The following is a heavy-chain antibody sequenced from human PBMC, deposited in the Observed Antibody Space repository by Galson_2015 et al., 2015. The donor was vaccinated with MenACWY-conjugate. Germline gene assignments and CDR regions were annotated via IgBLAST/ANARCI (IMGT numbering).Heavy chain of an antibody. CDR1: GFSFNDHY. J-gene: IGHJ2*01. CDR2: IRDKANSYTT. D-gene: IGHD5/OR15-5a*01. V-gene: IGHV3-72*01. CDR3: ASHAVSCPKSGLFDL. Sequence: SLRLSCAASGFSFNDHYMDWVRQAPGKGLEWIGRIRDKANSYTTEYAASVKGRFTISRDDSKNSLFLQMNNLKTEDTAVYYCASHAVSCPKSGLFDLWGRGTLVSVSS.